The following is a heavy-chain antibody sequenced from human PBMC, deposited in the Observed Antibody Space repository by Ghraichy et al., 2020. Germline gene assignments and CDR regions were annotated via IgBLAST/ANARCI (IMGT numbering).Heavy chain of an antibody. V-gene: IGHV4-4*08. Sequence: SETLSLTCSVSGGSISSYYWNWVRQPPGKGLEWIGFVHASGDAKYNPSLTSRVTMSVATSKSHFSLRLSSVTAADTAVYYCARWDTSGNYYGNWGQGALVTGSS. CDR2: VHASGDA. CDR3: ARWDTSGNYYGN. D-gene: IGHD3-22*01. CDR1: GGSISSYY. J-gene: IGHJ4*02.